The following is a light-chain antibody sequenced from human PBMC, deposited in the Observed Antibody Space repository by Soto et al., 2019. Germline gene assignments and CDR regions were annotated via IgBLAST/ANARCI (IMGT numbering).Light chain of an antibody. Sequence: IVMTQSPATLSVSPGERANLSCRASQSVNSNLAWYQQKPGQAPSLLIYGASTRATGVPARFSGSGSGTEFTLTISSLQSEDFAVYYCQQYNNWPPYTFGQGTKLEIK. CDR3: QQYNNWPPYT. CDR1: QSVNSN. V-gene: IGKV3-15*01. J-gene: IGKJ2*01. CDR2: GAS.